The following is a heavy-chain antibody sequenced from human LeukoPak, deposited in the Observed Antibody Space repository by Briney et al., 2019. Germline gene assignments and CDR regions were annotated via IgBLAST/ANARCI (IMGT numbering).Heavy chain of an antibody. D-gene: IGHD5-24*01. Sequence: GGSLRLSCAASGFTFSSSAMSWVRQAPGKGLEWVSNISGSGSGGSTYYADSVKGRFTISRDNSKNTLYLQMNSLRAEDTAVYYCAKSGYNRFDFWGQGTLVTVSS. CDR2: ISGSGSGGST. J-gene: IGHJ4*02. CDR3: AKSGYNRFDF. V-gene: IGHV3-23*01. CDR1: GFTFSSSA.